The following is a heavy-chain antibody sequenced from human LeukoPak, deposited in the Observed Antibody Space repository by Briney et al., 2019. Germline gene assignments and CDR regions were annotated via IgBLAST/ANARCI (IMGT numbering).Heavy chain of an antibody. Sequence: PSETLSLTCTVSGVSISSYHWSCIRHPPGKGLEWIGYIYYSGSTNYNPSLKSRVTISVDTSKNQFSLKLSSVTAADTAVYYCAREKYGMDVWGKGTTVTVSS. CDR3: AREKYGMDV. CDR1: GVSISSYH. V-gene: IGHV4-59*01. CDR2: IYYSGST. J-gene: IGHJ6*04.